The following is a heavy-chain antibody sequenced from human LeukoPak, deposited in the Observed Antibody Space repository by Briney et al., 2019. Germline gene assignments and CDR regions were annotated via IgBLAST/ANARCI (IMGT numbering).Heavy chain of an antibody. Sequence: PSETLSLTCTVSGGSISSGSYYWTWIRQPAGKGLEWIGRIYTSGSTNYNPALKSRVTISGDTSKNQFSLKLSSVTAADTAVYYCARGKWAQWELRGGLGENWFDPWGQGTLVTVS. CDR1: GGSISSGSYY. CDR2: IYTSGST. CDR3: ARGKWAQWELRGGLGENWFDP. V-gene: IGHV4-61*02. D-gene: IGHD1-26*01. J-gene: IGHJ5*02.